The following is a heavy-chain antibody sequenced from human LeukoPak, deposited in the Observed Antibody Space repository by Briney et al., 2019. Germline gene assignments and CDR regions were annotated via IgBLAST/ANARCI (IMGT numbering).Heavy chain of an antibody. V-gene: IGHV1-69*13. D-gene: IGHD4-11*01. Sequence: ASVKVSCKASGGTFSSYAISWVRQAPGQGLEWMGGIIPIFGTANYAQKFQGRVTITADESTSTAYMELSSLRSEDTAVYYCARDGDDYSNYLADYYYYMDVWGKGTTVTISS. J-gene: IGHJ6*03. CDR2: IIPIFGTA. CDR1: GGTFSSYA. CDR3: ARDGDDYSNYLADYYYYMDV.